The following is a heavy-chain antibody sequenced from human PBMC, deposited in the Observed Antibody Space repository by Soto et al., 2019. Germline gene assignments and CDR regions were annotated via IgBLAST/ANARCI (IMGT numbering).Heavy chain of an antibody. CDR3: AQEAPGGWHFFDS. Sequence: VGPLRLSCAASGFTFRTYGMHLVRQAPGKGLEWVADISYDGTKKFYIDSVKGRFTISRDNSKNTLYLQMNGLRTEDTAVYYCAQEAPGGWHFFDSWGQGTLVTVSS. J-gene: IGHJ4*02. CDR2: ISYDGTKK. D-gene: IGHD6-19*01. V-gene: IGHV3-30*18. CDR1: GFTFRTYG.